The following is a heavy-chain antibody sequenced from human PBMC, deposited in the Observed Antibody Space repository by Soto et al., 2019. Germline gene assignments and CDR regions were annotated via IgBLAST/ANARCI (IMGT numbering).Heavy chain of an antibody. CDR1: GGSISSYY. D-gene: IGHD4-17*01. V-gene: IGHV4-4*07. J-gene: IGHJ6*02. Sequence: SETLSLTCTVSGGSISSYYWSWIRQPAGKGLEWIGRIYTSGSTNYNPSLKSRVTMSVDTSKNQFSLKLSSVTAADTAVYYCARGGRGTTSGYYYGMDVWGQGTTVTVSS. CDR2: IYTSGST. CDR3: ARGGRGTTSGYYYGMDV.